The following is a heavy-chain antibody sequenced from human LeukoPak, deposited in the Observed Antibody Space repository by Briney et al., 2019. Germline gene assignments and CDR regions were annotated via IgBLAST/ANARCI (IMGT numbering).Heavy chain of an antibody. CDR3: AKDPELSATYSYAFDI. D-gene: IGHD1-26*01. CDR2: IRYDGSNK. Sequence: AGGSLRLSCAASGFTFSSYGMHWVRQAPGKGLEWVAFIRYDGSNKYYADSVKGRFTISRDNSKNTLYLQMNSLRAEDTAVYYCAKDPELSATYSYAFDIWGQGTMVTVSS. CDR1: GFTFSSYG. V-gene: IGHV3-30*02. J-gene: IGHJ3*02.